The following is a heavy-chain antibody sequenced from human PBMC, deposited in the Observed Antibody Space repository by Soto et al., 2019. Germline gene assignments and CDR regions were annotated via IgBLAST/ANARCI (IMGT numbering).Heavy chain of an antibody. V-gene: IGHV4-39*01. CDR3: ASPRSHSVWGSSGFDL. CDR2: IYYSGST. D-gene: IGHD3-16*01. J-gene: IGHJ2*01. Sequence: QLQLQESGQGLVKPSETLSLTCTVSGGSISSSSYYWGWIRQPPGKGLEWIGSIYYSGSTYYNPSRKSRVTISVDTSKNQFSLKLSSVTAADTAVYYCASPRSHSVWGSSGFDLWGRGTLVTVSS. CDR1: GGSISSSSYY.